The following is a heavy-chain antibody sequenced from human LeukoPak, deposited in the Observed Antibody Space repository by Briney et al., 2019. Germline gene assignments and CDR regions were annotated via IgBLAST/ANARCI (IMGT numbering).Heavy chain of an antibody. J-gene: IGHJ4*02. V-gene: IGHV3-21*01. CDR1: GFTFRSYT. D-gene: IGHD6-19*01. Sequence: PGGSLRLSCAASGFTFRSYTMNWVRQAPGKGLEWVSSISSSSSHIYYTDSVKGRFTISRDNAKTSLNLQVNSLRAEDTAVYYCARGDKSSGWYFLDYWGRGTLVTVSS. CDR2: ISSSSSHI. CDR3: ARGDKSSGWYFLDY.